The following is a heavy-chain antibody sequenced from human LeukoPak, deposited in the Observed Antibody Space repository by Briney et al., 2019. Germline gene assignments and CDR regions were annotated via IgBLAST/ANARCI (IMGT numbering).Heavy chain of an antibody. V-gene: IGHV4-39*07. CDR1: GGSISSSSYY. J-gene: IGHJ4*02. CDR3: ARVLPITPYFDY. CDR2: VYYTGDT. Sequence: SETLSLTCTVSGGSISSSSYYWGWIRQPPGKGLEWIGRVYYTGDTDYNPSLKSRVTISVDTAKNQFSLKLSSVTAADTAVYYCARVLPITPYFDYWGQGTLVTVSS. D-gene: IGHD1-20*01.